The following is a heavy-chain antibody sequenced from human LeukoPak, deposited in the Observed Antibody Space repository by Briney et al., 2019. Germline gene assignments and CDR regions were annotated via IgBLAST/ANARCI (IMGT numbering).Heavy chain of an antibody. CDR3: AKEEWGFGEFPLFMDV. CDR2: IYSGGST. CDR1: EFSVGSNY. J-gene: IGHJ6*03. V-gene: IGHV3-53*01. Sequence: PGGSLRLSCAASEFSVGSNYMTWVRQAPGKGLGWVSLIYSGGSTYYADSVKGRFTISRDKSKNTLYLQMNSLRAEDTAVYYCAKEEWGFGEFPLFMDVWGKGTTVTISS. D-gene: IGHD3-10*01.